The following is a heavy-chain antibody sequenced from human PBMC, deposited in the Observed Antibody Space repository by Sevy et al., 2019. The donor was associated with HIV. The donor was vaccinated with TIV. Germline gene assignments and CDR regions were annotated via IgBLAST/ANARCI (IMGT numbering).Heavy chain of an antibody. CDR3: AKDGRGYYDSSGYSVY. D-gene: IGHD3-22*01. CDR1: GFTFSSYA. J-gene: IGHJ4*02. V-gene: IGHV3-23*01. Sequence: GSLRLSCAASGFTFSSYAMSWVRQAPGKGLEWVSAISGSGGSTYYADSVKGRFTISRDNSKNTLYLQMNSLRAEDTAVYYCAKDGRGYYDSSGYSVYWGQGTLVTVSS. CDR2: ISGSGGST.